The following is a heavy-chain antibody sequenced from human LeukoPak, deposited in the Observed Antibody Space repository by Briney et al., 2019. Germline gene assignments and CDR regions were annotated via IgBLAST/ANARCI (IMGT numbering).Heavy chain of an antibody. D-gene: IGHD5-12*01. V-gene: IGHV1-18*01. CDR2: ISAYNGNT. CDR1: GYTFTSYG. Sequence: ASVTVSCKASGYTFTSYGISWVRQAPGQGLEWMGWISAYNGNTNYAQKLQGRVTMTTDTSTSTAYMELRSLRSDDTAVGYCASSDSGYDFTFDYWGQGTLVTVSS. CDR3: ASSDSGYDFTFDY. J-gene: IGHJ4*02.